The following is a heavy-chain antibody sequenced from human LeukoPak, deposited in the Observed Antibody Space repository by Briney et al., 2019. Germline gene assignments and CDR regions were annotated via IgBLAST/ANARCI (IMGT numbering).Heavy chain of an antibody. CDR2: IYPGDSDT. D-gene: IGHD3-22*01. CDR3: ARRSAYYDSSGVEIDI. Sequence: GESLKISCKGSGYSFTSYWIGWVRQMPGKGLEWMGIIYPGDSDTRYSPSFQGQVTISADKSISTAYLQWSSLKASDTAMYYCARRSAYYDSSGVEIDIWGQGTMVTVSS. CDR1: GYSFTSYW. V-gene: IGHV5-51*01. J-gene: IGHJ3*02.